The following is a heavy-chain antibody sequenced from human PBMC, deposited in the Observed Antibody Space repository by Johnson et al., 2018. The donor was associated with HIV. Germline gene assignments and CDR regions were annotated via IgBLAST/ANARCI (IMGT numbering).Heavy chain of an antibody. D-gene: IGHD6-13*01. Sequence: VQLVESGGGVVQPGRSLRLSCAASGFTVSSNYMSWVRQAPGKGLEWVSVLYSGGSTYYPDSVQGRFTISRDNSKHTLYLQMDSLSAEDTAVYYCTTGQLGGASDIWGQGTMVTVSS. J-gene: IGHJ3*02. CDR2: LYSGGST. CDR3: TTGQLGGASDI. CDR1: GFTVSSNY. V-gene: IGHV3-53*04.